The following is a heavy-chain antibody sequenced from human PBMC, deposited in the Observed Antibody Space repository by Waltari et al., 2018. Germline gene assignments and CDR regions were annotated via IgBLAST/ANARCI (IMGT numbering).Heavy chain of an antibody. D-gene: IGHD3-10*01. V-gene: IGHV3-48*03. CDR3: AREQFYNSGIQGSAFDY. J-gene: IGHJ4*02. CDR2: IGRSGDIM. Sequence: EVQLVESGGGLIQPGGSLRLSCAASGFTFSSYEVNWVRQAPGKGLEWGSYIGRSGDIMFFADSVRGRFTISRDNAKNALYLQMNSLRVEDTAVYYCAREQFYNSGIQGSAFDYWGQGTLVTVSS. CDR1: GFTFSSYE.